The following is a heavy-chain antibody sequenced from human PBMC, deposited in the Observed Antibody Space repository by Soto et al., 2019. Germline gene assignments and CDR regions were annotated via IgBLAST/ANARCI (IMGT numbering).Heavy chain of an antibody. CDR2: ISSNSAYI. Sequence: KTGGSLRLCCAASGFTFRSFTMNWVRQAPGKGLEWVSTISSNSAYIYYTDALRGRFTISRDNAKNSLHLQMNSLRAEDTAVYYCTRDASRDSSARGWFDPWGPGTLVTVSS. CDR3: TRDASRDSSARGWFDP. V-gene: IGHV3-21*01. CDR1: GFTFRSFT. J-gene: IGHJ5*02. D-gene: IGHD6-13*01.